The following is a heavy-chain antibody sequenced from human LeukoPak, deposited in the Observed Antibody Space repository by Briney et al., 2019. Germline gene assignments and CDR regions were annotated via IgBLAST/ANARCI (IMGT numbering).Heavy chain of an antibody. CDR3: ARGTEGGDFDY. CDR2: IWYDGSNK. CDR1: GFTFSSYG. D-gene: IGHD3-16*01. Sequence: GRSLRLSCAASGFTFSSYGMHRVRQAPGKGLDWVAVIWYDGSNKYYADSVKGRFTISRDNSKNTLYLQMNSLRAEDTAVYYCARGTEGGDFDYWGQGTLVTVSS. V-gene: IGHV3-33*01. J-gene: IGHJ4*02.